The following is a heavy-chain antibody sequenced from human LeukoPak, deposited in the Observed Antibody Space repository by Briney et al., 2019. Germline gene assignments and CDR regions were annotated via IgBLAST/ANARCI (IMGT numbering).Heavy chain of an antibody. Sequence: SETLPLTCTVSGDSINSNNYYWGWIRQPPGKGLEWIGTIYYSGTTYYNPSLKSRVTISLDTSKNQFSLKLSSVTAADTAIYYCARDFSSSSTVYYYYYMDVWGKGTTVTVSS. CDR1: GDSINSNNYY. CDR3: ARDFSSSSTVYYYYYMDV. J-gene: IGHJ6*03. V-gene: IGHV4-39*07. D-gene: IGHD6-6*01. CDR2: IYYSGTT.